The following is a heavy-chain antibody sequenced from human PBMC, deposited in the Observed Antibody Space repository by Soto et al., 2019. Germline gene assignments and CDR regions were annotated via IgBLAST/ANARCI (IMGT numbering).Heavy chain of an antibody. CDR1: GFTFSSYG. D-gene: IGHD3-9*01. CDR3: ARGVLRYFDWLSRLFDY. J-gene: IGHJ4*02. Sequence: GGSLRLSCAASGFTFSSYGMHWVRQAPGKGLEWVAVIWYDGSNKYYADSVKGRFTISRDNSKNTLYLQMNSLRAEDTAVYYCARGVLRYFDWLSRLFDYWGQGTLVTVSS. CDR2: IWYDGSNK. V-gene: IGHV3-33*01.